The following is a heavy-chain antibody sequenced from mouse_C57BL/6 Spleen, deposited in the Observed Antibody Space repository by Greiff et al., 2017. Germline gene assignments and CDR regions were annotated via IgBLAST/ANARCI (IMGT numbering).Heavy chain of an antibody. CDR3: ARDNYDFGAYYAMDY. J-gene: IGHJ4*01. CDR2: IYPGSGST. D-gene: IGHD2-12*01. CDR1: GYTFTSYW. Sequence: QVQLKQPGAELVKPGASVTMSCKASGYTFTSYWITWVKQRPGQGLEWLGDIYPGSGSTNYTEKFTSKATLTVDTSTSTAYMQLSSLTAEDSAVYYCARDNYDFGAYYAMDYWGQGTSVTVSS. V-gene: IGHV1-55*01.